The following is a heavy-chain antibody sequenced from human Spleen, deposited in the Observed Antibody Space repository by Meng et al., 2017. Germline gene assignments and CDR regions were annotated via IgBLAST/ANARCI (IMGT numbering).Heavy chain of an antibody. CDR3: AKDLLDSLWFGELSSY. Sequence: ASVKVSCKASGYTFTDSYMHWVRQAPGQGLEWMGWINLNSGGTNYAPKFQGRVTMTSDTSINKAYMELSRLTSDDTAVYYCAKDLLDSLWFGELSSYWGPGKQVTVSS. D-gene: IGHD3-10*01. J-gene: IGHJ4*01. CDR1: GYTFTDSY. V-gene: IGHV1-2*02. CDR2: INLNSGGT.